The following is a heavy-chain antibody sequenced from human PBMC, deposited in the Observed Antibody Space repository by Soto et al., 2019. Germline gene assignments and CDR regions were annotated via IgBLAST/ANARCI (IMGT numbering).Heavy chain of an antibody. CDR3: AHHITGTRAREYYFDY. Sequence: SGPTLVNPTQTLTLTCTFSGFSLSTSGVGVGWIRQPPGKALEWLALIYWDDDKRYSPSLKSRLTITKDTSKNQVVLTMTNMDPVDTATYYCAHHITGTRAREYYFDYWGQGTLVTVSS. CDR2: IYWDDDK. D-gene: IGHD1-20*01. CDR1: GFSLSTSGVG. J-gene: IGHJ4*02. V-gene: IGHV2-5*02.